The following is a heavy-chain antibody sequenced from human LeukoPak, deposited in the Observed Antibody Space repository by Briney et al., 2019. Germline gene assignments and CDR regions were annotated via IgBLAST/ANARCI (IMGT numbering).Heavy chain of an antibody. Sequence: GGSLRLSCAASGFTFSSYGMSWVRQAPGKGLEWVSAISGSGGSTYYADSVKGRFTISRDNSKNTLYLQMNSLRAEDTAVYYCAKFRGYCGGGSCYYYYYMDVWGKGTTVTISS. CDR2: ISGSGGST. D-gene: IGHD2-15*01. CDR3: AKFRGYCGGGSCYYYYYMDV. V-gene: IGHV3-23*01. CDR1: GFTFSSYG. J-gene: IGHJ6*03.